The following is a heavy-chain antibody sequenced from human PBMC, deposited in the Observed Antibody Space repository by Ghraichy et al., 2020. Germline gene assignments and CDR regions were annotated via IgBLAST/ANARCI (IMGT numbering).Heavy chain of an antibody. CDR2: INPSGGST. CDR1: GYTFTSYY. CDR3: ARVDTAMANGGPWYYYYYMDV. V-gene: IGHV1-46*01. D-gene: IGHD5-18*01. Sequence: ASVKVSCKASGYTFTSYYMHWVRQAPGQGLEWMGIINPSGGSTSYAQKFQGRVTMTRDTSTSTVYMELSSLRSEDTAVYYCARVDTAMANGGPWYYYYYMDVWGKGTTVTVSS. J-gene: IGHJ6*03.